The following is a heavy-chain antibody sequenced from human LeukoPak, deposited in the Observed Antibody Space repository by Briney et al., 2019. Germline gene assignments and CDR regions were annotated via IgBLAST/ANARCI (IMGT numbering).Heavy chain of an antibody. CDR2: ISGSGDKT. CDR1: GFTFSSDA. V-gene: IGHV3-23*01. Sequence: GGSLRLSCAASGFTFSSDAMNWVRQRPGKGLEWVSVISGSGDKTYYADSVKGRFTISRDNAKNTLYLQMNSLRAEDTAVYYCARVRSGSSAGNYGMDVWGQGTTVTVSS. J-gene: IGHJ6*02. CDR3: ARVRSGSSAGNYGMDV. D-gene: IGHD1-26*01.